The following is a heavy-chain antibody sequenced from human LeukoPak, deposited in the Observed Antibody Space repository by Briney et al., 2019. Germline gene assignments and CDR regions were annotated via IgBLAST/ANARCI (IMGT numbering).Heavy chain of an antibody. CDR2: ISYDGSNK. D-gene: IGHD2-15*01. V-gene: IGHV3-30*03. J-gene: IGHJ4*02. CDR1: GFTFSSYG. CDR3: ASDGSH. Sequence: PGRSLRLSCAASGFTFSSYGMHWVRQAPGKGLEWVAVISYDGSNKYYADSVKGRFTISRDNSKNTLYLQMNSLRAEDTVVYYCASDGSHWGQGTLVTVSS.